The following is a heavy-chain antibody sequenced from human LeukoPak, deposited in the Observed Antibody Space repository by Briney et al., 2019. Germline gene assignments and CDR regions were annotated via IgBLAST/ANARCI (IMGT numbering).Heavy chain of an antibody. J-gene: IGHJ6*02. CDR3: AESSYYYYGMDV. CDR2: ISGSGGST. V-gene: IGHV3-23*01. D-gene: IGHD2-2*01. CDR1: GFTFSSYA. Sequence: GGSLRLSCAASGFTFSSYAMSWVRQARGKGLEWVSAISGSGGSTYYADSVKGRFTISRDNSKNTLYLQMNSLRAEDTAVYYCAESSYYYYGMDVWGQGTTVTVSS.